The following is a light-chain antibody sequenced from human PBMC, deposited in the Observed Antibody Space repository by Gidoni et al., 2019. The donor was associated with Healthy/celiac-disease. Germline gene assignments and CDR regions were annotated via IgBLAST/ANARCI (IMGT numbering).Light chain of an antibody. Sequence: QSVLTQPPSASGTPGQRVTISCSGSSSNLGSNYVYWYQQLPGTAPKLLIYSNNQRPSGVPDRFSGSKSGTSASLAISGLRSEDEADYYCAAWDDSLSGPKVFGGGTKLTVL. CDR3: AAWDDSLSGPKV. J-gene: IGLJ3*02. V-gene: IGLV1-47*02. CDR1: SSNLGSNY. CDR2: SNN.